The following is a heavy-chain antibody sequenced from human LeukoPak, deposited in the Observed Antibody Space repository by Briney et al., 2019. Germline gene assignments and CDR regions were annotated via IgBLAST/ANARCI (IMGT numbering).Heavy chain of an antibody. CDR2: IIPILGIA. CDR3: ASGKEAAAIDY. J-gene: IGHJ4*02. CDR1: GYTFTSYG. D-gene: IGHD6-13*01. V-gene: IGHV1-69*04. Sequence: GASVKVSCKASGYTFTSYGISWVRQAPGQGLEWMGRIIPILGIANYAQKFQGRVTITADKSTSTAYMELSSLRSEDTAVYYCASGKEAAAIDYWGQGTLVTVSS.